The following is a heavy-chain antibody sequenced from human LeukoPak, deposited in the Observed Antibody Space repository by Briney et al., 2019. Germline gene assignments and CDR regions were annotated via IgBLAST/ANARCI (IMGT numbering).Heavy chain of an antibody. CDR3: ARDFRVQLWFGTGIVDY. CDR1: GYTFTSYY. V-gene: IGHV1-46*01. J-gene: IGHJ4*02. D-gene: IGHD5-18*01. Sequence: ASVKVSCKASGYTFTSYYMHWVRQAPGQGLEWMGIINPSGGSTSYAQKFQGRVTMTRDTSTSTVYMELSSLRSEDTAVYYCARDFRVQLWFGTGIVDYWGQGTLVTVSS. CDR2: INPSGGST.